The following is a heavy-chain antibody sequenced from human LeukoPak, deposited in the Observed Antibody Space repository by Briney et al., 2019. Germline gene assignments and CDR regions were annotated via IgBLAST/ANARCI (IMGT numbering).Heavy chain of an antibody. J-gene: IGHJ2*01. CDR2: IKQDGSEK. V-gene: IGHV3-7*01. CDR1: GFTFSSYW. CDR3: ARVSIGAWYFDL. Sequence: GGSLRLSCAASGFTFSSYWMSWVRQAPGKGLEWVANIKQDGSEKYYVDSVKGRFTISRDNAKNTQYLQMNRLGAEDTAVYYCARVSIGAWYFDLWGRGTLVTVSS. D-gene: IGHD3-16*01.